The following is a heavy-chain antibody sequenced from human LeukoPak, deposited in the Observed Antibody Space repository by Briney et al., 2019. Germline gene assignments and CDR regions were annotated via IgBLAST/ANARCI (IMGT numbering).Heavy chain of an antibody. CDR2: INHSGST. D-gene: IGHD1-26*01. CDR1: GGSFSGYY. J-gene: IGHJ6*03. CDR3: AARGSGSYDYYYYYMDV. V-gene: IGHV4-34*01. Sequence: PSETLSLTCAVYGGSFSGYYWSWIRRPPGKGLEWIGEINHSGSTNYNPSLKSRVTISVDTSKNQFSLKLSSVTAADTAVYYCAARGSGSYDYYYYYMDVWGKGTTVTVSS.